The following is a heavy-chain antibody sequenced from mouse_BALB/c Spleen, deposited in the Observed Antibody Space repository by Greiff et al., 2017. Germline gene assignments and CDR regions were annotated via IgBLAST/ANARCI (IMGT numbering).Heavy chain of an antibody. CDR3: ARPYYYGSSLSWYLDV. J-gene: IGHJ1*01. CDR1: GYTFTSYW. Sequence: QVQLQQSGAELAKPGASVKMSCTASGYTFTSYWMHWVKQRPGQGLEWIGYINPSTGYTEYNQKFKDKATLTADKSSSTAYMQLSSLTSEDSAVYYCARPYYYGSSLSWYLDVWGAGTTVTVSS. V-gene: IGHV1-7*01. D-gene: IGHD1-1*01. CDR2: INPSTGYT.